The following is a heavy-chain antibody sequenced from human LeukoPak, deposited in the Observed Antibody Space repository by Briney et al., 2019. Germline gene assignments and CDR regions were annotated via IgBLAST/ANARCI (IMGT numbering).Heavy chain of an antibody. CDR3: ARPLLWFGELDEGYAFDI. Sequence: GESLKISCKGSGYSFTSYWIGWVRQMPGKGLEWMGIIYPGDSDTRYSPSFQGQVTISADKSISTAYLQWSSLKASDTAMYYCARPLLWFGELDEGYAFDIWGQGTMVTVSS. CDR1: GYSFTSYW. V-gene: IGHV5-51*01. J-gene: IGHJ3*02. CDR2: IYPGDSDT. D-gene: IGHD3-10*01.